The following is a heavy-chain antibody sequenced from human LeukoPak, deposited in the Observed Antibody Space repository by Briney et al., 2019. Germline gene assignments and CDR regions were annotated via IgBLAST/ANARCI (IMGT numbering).Heavy chain of an antibody. D-gene: IGHD6-19*01. V-gene: IGHV4-39*07. Sequence: RASETLSLTCTVSGDSFSSVTDYWAWIRQPPGKGLEWIASGDYSGGTYYNPSLESRVAISADMSKNQFSLKLTSVTGADTAVYYCAGERGEEYSSGWYKRNYFDNWGQGIRVTVSS. J-gene: IGHJ4*02. CDR1: GDSFSSVTDY. CDR3: AGERGEEYSSGWYKRNYFDN. CDR2: GDYSGGT.